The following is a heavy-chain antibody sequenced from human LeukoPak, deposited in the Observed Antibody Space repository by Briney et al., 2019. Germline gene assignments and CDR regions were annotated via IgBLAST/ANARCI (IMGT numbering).Heavy chain of an antibody. J-gene: IGHJ4*02. Sequence: NYAQKLQGRVTMTPDTSTSTAYMELRSLRSDDTAVYYCARDGTYYDFWSAALGLYYFDYWGQGTLVTVSS. CDR3: ARDGTYYDFWSAALGLYYFDY. V-gene: IGHV1-18*01. D-gene: IGHD3-3*01.